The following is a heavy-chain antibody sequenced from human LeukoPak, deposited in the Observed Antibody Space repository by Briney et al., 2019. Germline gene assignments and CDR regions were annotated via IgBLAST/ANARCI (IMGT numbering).Heavy chain of an antibody. J-gene: IGHJ3*02. V-gene: IGHV3-53*01. CDR3: ARGIGGKIPDAFDI. Sequence: GGSLRLSCAASGFTVSSNYMSWVRQAPGKGLEWVSVIYSGGSTYYAASVKGRFTISRDNSKNTLYLQMNSLRAEDTAVYCCARGIGGKIPDAFDIWGQGTMVTVSS. D-gene: IGHD3-16*01. CDR2: IYSGGST. CDR1: GFTVSSNY.